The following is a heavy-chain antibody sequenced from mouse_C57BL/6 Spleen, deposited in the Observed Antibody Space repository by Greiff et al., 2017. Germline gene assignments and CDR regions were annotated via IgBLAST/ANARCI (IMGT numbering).Heavy chain of an antibody. CDR1: GFTFSIYW. D-gene: IGHD2-3*01. CDR3: TGWGYYNYFDY. CDR2: IRLKSDNYAT. V-gene: IGHV6-3*01. Sequence: EVKLMESGGGLVQPGGSMKLSCVASGFTFSIYWMNWVRQSPEKGLEWVAQIRLKSDNYATHYAESVKGRFTISRDDSKSSVYLQMNNLRAEDTGIYYCTGWGYYNYFDYWGQGTTLTVSS. J-gene: IGHJ2*01.